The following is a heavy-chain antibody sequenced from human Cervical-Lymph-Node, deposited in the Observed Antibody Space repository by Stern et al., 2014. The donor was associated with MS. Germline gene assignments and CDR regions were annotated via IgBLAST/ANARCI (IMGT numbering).Heavy chain of an antibody. J-gene: IGHJ4*02. CDR3: SRETGATEEYYFDY. CDR2: IRSKPYGGTP. V-gene: IGHV3-49*03. CDR1: GFTFGDYA. D-gene: IGHD1-26*01. Sequence: EVQLVESGGGLVQPGRSLRLSCTASGFTFGDYAMSWFRQAPGKGLEWVGCIRSKPYGGTPEYAASVRCRFTISRDDSKSIAYLQMNSLKTEDTALYYCSRETGATEEYYFDYWGQGALVTVSS.